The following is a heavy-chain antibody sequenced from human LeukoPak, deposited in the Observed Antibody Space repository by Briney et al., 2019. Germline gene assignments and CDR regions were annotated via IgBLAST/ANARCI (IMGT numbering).Heavy chain of an antibody. V-gene: IGHV3-21*01. CDR2: ISSSSSYI. J-gene: IGHJ1*01. CDR3: AREVYGELAFEN. Sequence: GGSMRLAWAAYGFTLSSYSMSWDRQAQGKGRGWDSAISSSSSYISNEAPTKGRFTITRDNTKNSLYLQMNSLRAEDTAVYYCAREVYGELAFENWGQGTLVTVSS. CDR1: GFTLSSYS. D-gene: IGHD4-17*01.